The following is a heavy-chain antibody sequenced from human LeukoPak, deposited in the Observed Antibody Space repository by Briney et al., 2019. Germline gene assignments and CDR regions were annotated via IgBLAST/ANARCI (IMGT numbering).Heavy chain of an antibody. Sequence: ASVKVSCKASGYTFTDYFIHWVRQAPGQGLEWMGWINPNSGGTNYAQKFQGRVTMARDTSISTAYMELSRLRSDDTAVYYCARDLGGDYWGQGTLVTVSS. CDR1: GYTFTDYF. V-gene: IGHV1-2*02. J-gene: IGHJ4*02. CDR3: ARDLGGDY. CDR2: INPNSGGT.